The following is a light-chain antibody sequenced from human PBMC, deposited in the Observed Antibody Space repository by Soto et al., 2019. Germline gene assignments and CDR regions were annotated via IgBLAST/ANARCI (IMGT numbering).Light chain of an antibody. CDR2: EVS. CDR1: SSDVGLYNY. V-gene: IGLV2-14*01. J-gene: IGLJ1*01. Sequence: QSALTQPASVSGSPGQSITISCTGTSSDVGLYNYVSWYQQYPGKAPKLMIFEVSNRPSGVSNRFSASKSGNTASLTISGLQAEDEADYYCISYTTASTSYVFRTGTKLTVL. CDR3: ISYTTASTSYV.